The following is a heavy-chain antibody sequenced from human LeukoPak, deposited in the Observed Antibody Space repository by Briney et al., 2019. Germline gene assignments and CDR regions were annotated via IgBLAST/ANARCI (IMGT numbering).Heavy chain of an antibody. Sequence: SVKVSCKASGDSFNSYSISWVRQAPGQGLEWMGGIIPIFGSANYAQNFQGRVTFTTDQSTSTAYMELSSLSSEDTAVYYCARVGRSRGSLPNSYYYMDVWGKGTTVTVS. CDR1: GDSFNSYS. J-gene: IGHJ6*03. D-gene: IGHD1-26*01. CDR2: IIPIFGSA. CDR3: ARVGRSRGSLPNSYYYMDV. V-gene: IGHV1-69*05.